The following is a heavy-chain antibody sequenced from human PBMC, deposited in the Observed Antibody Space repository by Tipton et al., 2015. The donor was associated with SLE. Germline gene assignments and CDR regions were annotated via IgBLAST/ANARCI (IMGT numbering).Heavy chain of an antibody. Sequence: SLRLSCAASGFTFSSYAMHWVRQAPGKGLEWVSSISSSSSYIYYADSVKGRFTISRDNAKNSLYLQMNSLRAEDTAVYYCASGIAVAGRDYWGQGTLVTVSS. D-gene: IGHD6-19*01. CDR1: GFTFSSYA. CDR3: ASGIAVAGRDY. CDR2: ISSSSSYI. V-gene: IGHV3-21*01. J-gene: IGHJ4*02.